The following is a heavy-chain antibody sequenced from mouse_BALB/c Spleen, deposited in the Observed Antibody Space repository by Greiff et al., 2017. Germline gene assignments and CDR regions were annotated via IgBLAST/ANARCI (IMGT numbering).Heavy chain of an antibody. J-gene: IGHJ3*01. CDR3: ARDADYYGSSSWFAY. CDR2: ISSGGST. CDR1: GFTFSSYA. D-gene: IGHD1-1*01. Sequence: EVQRVESGGGLVKPGGSLKLSCAASGFTFSSYAMSWVRQTPEKRLEWVASISSGGSTYYPDSVKGRFTISRDNARNILYLQMSSLRSEDTAMYYCARDADYYGSSSWFAYWGQGTLVTVSA. V-gene: IGHV5-6-5*01.